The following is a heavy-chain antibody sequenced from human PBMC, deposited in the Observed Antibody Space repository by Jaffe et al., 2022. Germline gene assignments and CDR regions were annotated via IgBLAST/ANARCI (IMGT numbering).Heavy chain of an antibody. J-gene: IGHJ4*02. CDR3: AREWGGKYFDN. Sequence: QVQLVQSGAEVKKPGASVKVSCKASGYTFTTYTIHWVRQAPGQRPEWMGWIKTGNGNPKYSQNFQGRLTITTDTSASTAYMELSSLRSEDTALYFCAREWGGKYFDNWGQGTLVTVSS. CDR1: GYTFTTYT. D-gene: IGHD3-16*01. V-gene: IGHV1-3*04. CDR2: IKTGNGNP.